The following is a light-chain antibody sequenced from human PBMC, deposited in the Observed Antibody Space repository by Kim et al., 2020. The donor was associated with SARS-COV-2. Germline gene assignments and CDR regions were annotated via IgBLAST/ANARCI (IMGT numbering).Light chain of an antibody. CDR3: QQYNNWPLT. V-gene: IGKV3-15*01. CDR1: HSVSRH. CDR2: DAS. Sequence: DTVMTQSPATLSVSPGERATLSCRASHSVSRHLAWYQQTPGQVPRLLIYDASTSATGIAARFSGRGSATEFTLTISSLQSEDFAVYYCQQYNNWPLTFGGGTKLEI. J-gene: IGKJ4*01.